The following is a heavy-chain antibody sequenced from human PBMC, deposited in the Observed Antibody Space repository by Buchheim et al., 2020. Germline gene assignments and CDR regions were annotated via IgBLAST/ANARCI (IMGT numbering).Heavy chain of an antibody. V-gene: IGHV4-59*01. Sequence: QVQLQESGPGLVKPSETLSLTCTVSGGSISSYYWSWIRQPPGKGLEWIGYIYYSGSTNYNPSLKSRVTISVDTSKNQFSLKLSSVTAADTAVYYCARGPYYDFWSGYYDYWGQGT. CDR2: IYYSGST. J-gene: IGHJ4*02. D-gene: IGHD3-3*01. CDR3: ARGPYYDFWSGYYDY. CDR1: GGSISSYY.